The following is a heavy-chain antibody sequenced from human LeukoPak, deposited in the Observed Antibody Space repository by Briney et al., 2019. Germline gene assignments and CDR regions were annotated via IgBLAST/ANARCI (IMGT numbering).Heavy chain of an antibody. Sequence: ASVKVSCKASGYTFTSYYMHWVRQAPGQGLKWMGIINPSGGSTSYAQKFQGRVTMTRDMSTSTVYMELSSLRSEDTAVYYCARGGAYSSSWIKTYNWFDPWGQGTLVTVSS. J-gene: IGHJ5*02. D-gene: IGHD6-13*01. CDR3: ARGGAYSSSWIKTYNWFDP. CDR2: INPSGGST. V-gene: IGHV1-46*01. CDR1: GYTFTSYY.